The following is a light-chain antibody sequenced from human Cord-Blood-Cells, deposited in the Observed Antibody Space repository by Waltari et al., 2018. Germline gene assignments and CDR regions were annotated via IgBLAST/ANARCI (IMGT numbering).Light chain of an antibody. J-gene: IGLJ3*02. CDR3: SSYTSSSTLDWV. Sequence: QSALTQPASVSGSPGQSITIPCTGTSSDVGGYNYVSWYQQHPGKAPKLMIYDVRNRPSGVSNRVSGSKSGNTASLTISGLQAEDEADYYCSSYTSSSTLDWVFGGGTKLTVL. CDR2: DVR. CDR1: SSDVGGYNY. V-gene: IGLV2-14*01.